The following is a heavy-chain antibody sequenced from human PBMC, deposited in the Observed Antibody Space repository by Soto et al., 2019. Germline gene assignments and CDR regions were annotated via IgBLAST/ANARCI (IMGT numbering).Heavy chain of an antibody. J-gene: IGHJ4*02. V-gene: IGHV3-72*01. CDR2: LKNKADGYTA. CDR1: GFTSSDHY. CDR3: ARRSKSRREFDY. Sequence: PGGSLRLSCTASGFTSSDHYMEWVRQAPGKGLEWVGRLKNKADGYTAACAAAVQGRFTVSGDASMNFFFLQMNNLKTEDTAVYFCARRSKSRREFDYWGRGTLVTVSS.